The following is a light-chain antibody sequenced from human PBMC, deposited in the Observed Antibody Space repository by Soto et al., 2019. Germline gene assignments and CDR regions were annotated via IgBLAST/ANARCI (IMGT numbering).Light chain of an antibody. J-gene: IGKJ5*01. CDR1: QGISSY. V-gene: IGKV1-8*01. CDR3: QQYYSYPIT. Sequence: AIRMTQSPSSLSASTGDRVTITCRASQGISSYLAWYQQKPGEAPKLLIYAASTLQSGVPSRFSGSGSGTDFTLTISCLQSEDFATYYCQQYYSYPITFGQGTRLEIK. CDR2: AAS.